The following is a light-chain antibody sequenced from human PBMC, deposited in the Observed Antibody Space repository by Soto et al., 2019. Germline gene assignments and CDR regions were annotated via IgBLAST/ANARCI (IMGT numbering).Light chain of an antibody. J-gene: IGKJ1*01. CDR3: QQYDTSPRT. CDR1: QSVSSSY. CDR2: GAS. V-gene: IGKV3-20*01. Sequence: EIVLTQSPGTLSLSPGERATLSCRASQSVSSSYLAWYQQKPGQSPRLLIFGASSRATGTPDRFSGSGSGTHFPLTISRLEPEDFAVYYCQQYDTSPRTFGQGTTVEIK.